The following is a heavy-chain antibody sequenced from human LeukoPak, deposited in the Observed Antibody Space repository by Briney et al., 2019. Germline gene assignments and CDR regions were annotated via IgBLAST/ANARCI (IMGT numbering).Heavy chain of an antibody. Sequence: PGGSLRLSCAASGFTFSSYGMHWVRQAPGKGLEWVSAISGSGGSTYYADSVKGRFTISRDNSKNTLYLQMNSLRAEDTAVYYFAKEHSSTSRYLDYWGQGTLVTVSS. V-gene: IGHV3-23*01. J-gene: IGHJ4*02. D-gene: IGHD2-2*01. CDR2: ISGSGGST. CDR1: GFTFSSYG. CDR3: AKEHSSTSRYLDY.